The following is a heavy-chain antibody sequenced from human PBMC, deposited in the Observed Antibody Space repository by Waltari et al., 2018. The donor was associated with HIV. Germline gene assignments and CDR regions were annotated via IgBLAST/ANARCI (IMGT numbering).Heavy chain of an antibody. V-gene: IGHV2-5*02. J-gene: IGHJ4*02. CDR2: IYWENHR. D-gene: IGHD4-4*01. CDR1: GFSLITSGVS. CDR3: AHRLSNYGYFDY. Sequence: QITLKESGPTLVKPTQTLTLTCSFSGFSLITSGVSVGWIRQTPGKAMEWLALIYWENHRSYSPSLKSRLTITKDTSKNQVVLTMTNMDPVDTATYYCAHRLSNYGYFDYSGQGTLVTVSS.